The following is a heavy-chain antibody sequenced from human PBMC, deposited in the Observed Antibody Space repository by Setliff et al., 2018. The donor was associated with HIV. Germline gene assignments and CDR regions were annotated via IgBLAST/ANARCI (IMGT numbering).Heavy chain of an antibody. CDR2: LYYSGST. J-gene: IGHJ1*01. V-gene: IGHV4-39*07. CDR1: GDSISSSSYY. D-gene: IGHD6-13*01. CDR3: ARGRWDMAAAGTTEYFQY. Sequence: PSETLSLTCTVSGDSISSSSYYWGWIRQSPGKGLEWIGSLYYSGSTNYNPSLKSGVTISVDTSKNQFSLKLNSVTAADTAMYYCARGRWDMAAAGTTEYFQYWGQGTLVTVSS.